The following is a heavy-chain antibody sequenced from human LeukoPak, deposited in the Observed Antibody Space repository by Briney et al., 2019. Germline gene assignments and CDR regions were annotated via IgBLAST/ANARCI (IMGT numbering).Heavy chain of an antibody. J-gene: IGHJ4*02. Sequence: PSETLSLTCTVSGGSISSYYWTWIRQPPGKGLEWIGYIYNNGGTNYNPSLKSRVTISVDTSKNQFSLKLSSVTAADTAVYYCARGDLDYYDSSGYYLGFDYWGQGTLVTVSS. V-gene: IGHV4-59*12. CDR2: IYNNGGT. D-gene: IGHD3-22*01. CDR1: GGSISSYY. CDR3: ARGDLDYYDSSGYYLGFDY.